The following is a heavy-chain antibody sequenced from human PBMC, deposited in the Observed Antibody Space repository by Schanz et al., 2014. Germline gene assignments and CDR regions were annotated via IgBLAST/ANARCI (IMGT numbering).Heavy chain of an antibody. CDR3: ASVVLGGDAFDT. D-gene: IGHD3-10*01. CDR2: IYNSGKT. V-gene: IGHV4-4*07. CDR1: GGSISSEY. Sequence: QVQLQESGPALVKPSETLSLTCTVSGGSISSEYWSWIRQPAGKGLEWIGRIYNSGKTNYNPSLESRVRMSVATSDKQLLMKLTSVSAAATAVYYCASVVLGGDAFDTWGQGTMVTVSS. J-gene: IGHJ3*02.